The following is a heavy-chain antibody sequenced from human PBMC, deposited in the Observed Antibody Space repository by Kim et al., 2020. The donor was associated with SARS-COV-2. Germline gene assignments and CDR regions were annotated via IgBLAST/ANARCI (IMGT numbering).Heavy chain of an antibody. J-gene: IGHJ4*02. D-gene: IGHD2-2*01. CDR3: AKSGTRVVPAAILSHYDY. V-gene: IGHV3-9*01. Sequence: KGRFTNSRDNDKNSLYLQMNSLRAEDTALYYCAKSGTRVVPAAILSHYDYWGQGTLVTVSS.